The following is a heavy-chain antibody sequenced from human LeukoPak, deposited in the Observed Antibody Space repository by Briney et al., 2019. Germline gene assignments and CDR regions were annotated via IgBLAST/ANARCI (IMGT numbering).Heavy chain of an antibody. D-gene: IGHD5-18*01. CDR1: GGSISSYY. CDR2: VYTSGST. CDR3: ARAGLGYSYGFDY. V-gene: IGHV4-4*07. J-gene: IGHJ4*02. Sequence: PSETLALTCTVSGGSISSYYWSWTRQPAGKGLEWIGRVYTSGSTNYNPSLKSRVTMSVDTAKNQFSLKLSSVTGADTVVYYCARAGLGYSYGFDYWGQGTLVSVSS.